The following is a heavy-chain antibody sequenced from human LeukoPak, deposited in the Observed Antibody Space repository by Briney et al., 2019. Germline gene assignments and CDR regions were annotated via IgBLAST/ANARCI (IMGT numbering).Heavy chain of an antibody. Sequence: SQTLSLTCTVSGGSISSGSYYWSWIRQPAGKGLEWIGRIYTSGSTNYNPSLKSRVTISVDTSKNQFSLKLSSVTAADTAVYYCARQPTGGGYEPYYFDYWGQGTLVTVSS. CDR3: ARQPTGGGYEPYYFDY. J-gene: IGHJ4*02. CDR2: IYTSGST. CDR1: GGSISSGSYY. D-gene: IGHD5-12*01. V-gene: IGHV4-61*02.